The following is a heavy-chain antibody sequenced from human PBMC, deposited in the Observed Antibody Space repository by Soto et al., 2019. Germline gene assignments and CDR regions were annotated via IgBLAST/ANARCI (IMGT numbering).Heavy chain of an antibody. CDR3: ARDLGQKLVDY. Sequence: ASVKVSCKASGYSFTSYGISWVRQAPGQGLEWMGWISAYNGNKKYAQKLQGRVTMTTDTSTSTAYMELRSLRSDDTAVYYRARDLGQKLVDYWGQGTLVTVSS. V-gene: IGHV1-18*01. CDR1: GYSFTSYG. CDR2: ISAYNGNK. J-gene: IGHJ4*02. D-gene: IGHD6-13*01.